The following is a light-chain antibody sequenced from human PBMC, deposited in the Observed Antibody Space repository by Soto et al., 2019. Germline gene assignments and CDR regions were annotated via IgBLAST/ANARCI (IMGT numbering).Light chain of an antibody. Sequence: EIVLTQSPGTLSLSPGERATLSCRASQSVSNYLAWYQRKPGQAPRLLIYGASSRATGIPDRFSGSGSGTDFTLTISRMEPEDFAVYYSHQYGGSPQTFGQGTKVDIK. J-gene: IGKJ1*01. V-gene: IGKV3-20*01. CDR1: QSVSNY. CDR2: GAS. CDR3: HQYGGSPQT.